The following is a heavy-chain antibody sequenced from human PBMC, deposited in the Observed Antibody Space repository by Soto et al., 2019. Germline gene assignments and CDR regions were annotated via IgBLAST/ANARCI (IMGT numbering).Heavy chain of an antibody. CDR3: ARGGGPIDS. D-gene: IGHD3-16*01. Sequence: QVQLVQSGAEVKKPGASVKVSCKASGYTFTNFGISWVRQAPGQGLEWMGWISAYNGKTNYAQNFQGRVTMTTETSRCTANMELRGLRSDAPAVYDCARGGGPIDSWGQGTLVTVSS. V-gene: IGHV1-18*01. CDR1: GYTFTNFG. J-gene: IGHJ4*02. CDR2: ISAYNGKT.